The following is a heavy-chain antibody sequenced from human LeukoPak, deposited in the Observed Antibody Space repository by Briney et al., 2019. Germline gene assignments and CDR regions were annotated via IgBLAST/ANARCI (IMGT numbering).Heavy chain of an antibody. V-gene: IGHV3-48*04. D-gene: IGHD3-22*01. CDR2: ISSSGSSI. CDR3: ARDTPHYYDSSGYYPVDY. J-gene: IGHJ4*02. CDR1: GFIFSSYA. Sequence: GGSLRLSCAASGFIFSSYAMSWVRQTPGKGLEWASYISSSGSSIYYADSVKGRFTISRDNAKNSLYLQMNSLTVEDTAVYYCARDTPHYYDSSGYYPVDYWGQGTLVTVSS.